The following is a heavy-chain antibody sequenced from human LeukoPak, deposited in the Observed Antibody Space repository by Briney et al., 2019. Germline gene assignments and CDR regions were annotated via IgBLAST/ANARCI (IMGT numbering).Heavy chain of an antibody. CDR3: TRGGFYPEY. CDR1: GFSFTTYW. Sequence: GGSLRLSCEGSGFSFTTYWMSWVRQAPGKGLEWVAHIKQDGSETDYLDSVKGRFTISRDNAKNSLNLQMNSLRGEDTAVYYCTRGGFYPEYWGQGTLVTVSS. V-gene: IGHV3-7*05. CDR2: IKQDGSET. J-gene: IGHJ4*02. D-gene: IGHD5-12*01.